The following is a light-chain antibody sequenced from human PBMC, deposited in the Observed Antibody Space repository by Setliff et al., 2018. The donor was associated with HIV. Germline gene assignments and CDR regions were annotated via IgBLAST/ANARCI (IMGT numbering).Light chain of an antibody. CDR1: SDVATYNR. CDR2: EVT. V-gene: IGLV2-18*02. CDR3: GSFSFNSILV. J-gene: IGLJ3*02. Sequence: QSVLTQPPSVSGSPRQSVTISCTGSDVATYNRVSWYQQAPGTAPRLIIYEVTNRPSGISNRFSGSKSGNTASLTISGLQAEDEADYYCGSFSFNSILVFGGGNKVTVL.